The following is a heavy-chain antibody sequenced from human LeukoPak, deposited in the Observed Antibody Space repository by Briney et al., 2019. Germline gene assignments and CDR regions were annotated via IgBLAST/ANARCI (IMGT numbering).Heavy chain of an antibody. J-gene: IGHJ4*02. V-gene: IGHV3-9*01. Sequence: GRSLRLSCAASGFTFDDYGMHWVRQAPGKGLEWVSGISWNSGSIGYADSVKGRFTISRDNAKNSLHLQMNSLRPEDTALYYCAKVSIEHYYDSSGYCYFDYWGQGTLVTVSS. CDR2: ISWNSGSI. CDR3: AKVSIEHYYDSSGYCYFDY. D-gene: IGHD3-22*01. CDR1: GFTFDDYG.